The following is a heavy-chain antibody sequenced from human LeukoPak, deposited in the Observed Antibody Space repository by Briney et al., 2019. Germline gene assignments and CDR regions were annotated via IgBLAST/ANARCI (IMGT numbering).Heavy chain of an antibody. J-gene: IGHJ4*02. CDR3: ARAAAALPGV. D-gene: IGHD6-13*01. CDR2: INHSGST. V-gene: IGHV4-34*01. CDR1: GGSFSGYY. Sequence: PSETLSLTCAVYGGSFSGYYWSWIRQPPGKGLEWIGEINHSGSTNYNPSLKSRVTISVDTSKNQFSLKLSSVTAADTAVYYCARAAAALPGVWGQGTLSPSPQ.